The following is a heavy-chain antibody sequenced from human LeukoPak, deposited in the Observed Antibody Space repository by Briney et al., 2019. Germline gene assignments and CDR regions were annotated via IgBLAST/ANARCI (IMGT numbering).Heavy chain of an antibody. CDR1: GGSISSYY. J-gene: IGHJ5*02. CDR2: IYYSGST. Sequence: SETLSLTCTVSGGSISSYYWSWIRQPPGKGLEWIGYIYYSGSTNYNPSLKSRVTISVDTSKNQFSLKLSSVTAADTAVYYCARERVGSSSWYRLRWFDPWGQGTLVTVSS. CDR3: ARERVGSSSWYRLRWFDP. D-gene: IGHD6-13*01. V-gene: IGHV4-59*12.